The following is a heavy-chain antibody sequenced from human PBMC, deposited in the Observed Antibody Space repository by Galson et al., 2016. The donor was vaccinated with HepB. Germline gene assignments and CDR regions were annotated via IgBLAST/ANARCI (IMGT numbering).Heavy chain of an antibody. CDR1: GGTFSTYA. CDR3: ARGRAGGYNYFDP. Sequence: SVKVSCKASGGTFSTYAISWVRQAPGQGLEWMGGNIPVFGAGTYAQKFQGRLTITADEATNTIFLDLSRLRFEDTAMYYCARGRAGGYNYFDPWGQGTLVTVSS. D-gene: IGHD3-16*01. V-gene: IGHV1-69*13. CDR2: NIPVFGAG. J-gene: IGHJ5*02.